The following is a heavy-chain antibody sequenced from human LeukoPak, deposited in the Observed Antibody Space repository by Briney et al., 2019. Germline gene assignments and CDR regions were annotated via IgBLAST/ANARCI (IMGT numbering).Heavy chain of an antibody. J-gene: IGHJ6*03. CDR1: GYTFTSYG. V-gene: IGHV1-18*01. D-gene: IGHD3-9*01. CDR3: ARAYDILTGYSPLYYYYMDV. Sequence: ASVKVSCKASGYTFTSYGISWVRQAPGQGREWMGWISAYNGNTNYAQKLQGRVTMTTDTSTSTAYMELRSLRSDDTAVYYCARAYDILTGYSPLYYYYMDVWGKGTTVTVSS. CDR2: ISAYNGNT.